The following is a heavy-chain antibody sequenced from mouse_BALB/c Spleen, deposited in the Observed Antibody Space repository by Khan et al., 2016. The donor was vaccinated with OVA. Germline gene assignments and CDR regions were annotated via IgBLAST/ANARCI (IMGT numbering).Heavy chain of an antibody. J-gene: IGHJ3*01. Sequence: EVELVESGGDLVKPGGSLKLSCAASGFTFSSYSMSWVRQTPDKRLEWVASISSDADYTYYPDSVKGRFTISRDNAKNTLYLQMSSLKSEDTAMYYCASHLTGSFDYWGQVTLVTVSA. CDR3: ASHLTGSFDY. CDR1: GFTFSSYS. CDR2: ISSDADYT. V-gene: IGHV5-6*01. D-gene: IGHD4-1*01.